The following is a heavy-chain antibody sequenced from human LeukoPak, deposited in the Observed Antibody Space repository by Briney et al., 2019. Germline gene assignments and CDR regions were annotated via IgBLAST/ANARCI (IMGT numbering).Heavy chain of an antibody. CDR1: GYTFTGYY. V-gene: IGHV1-2*02. CDR3: ARRSDGYDSSAYYH. Sequence: GASVKVSCKASGYTFTGYYMHWVRQAPGQGLEWMGWINPNSGGTNYAQKFQGRVTMTRDTSISTAYMELSRLRSDDTAVYYCARRSDGYDSSAYYHWGQGTQVTISS. J-gene: IGHJ4*02. CDR2: INPNSGGT. D-gene: IGHD3-22*01.